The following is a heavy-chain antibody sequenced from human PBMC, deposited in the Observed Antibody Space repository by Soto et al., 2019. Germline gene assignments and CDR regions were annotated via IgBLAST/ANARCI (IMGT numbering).Heavy chain of an antibody. J-gene: IGHJ4*02. Sequence: ASVKVSCKASGGTFYTYTFSWVRQAPGQGLEWMGSITPIYPTTNYAEKFQGRLTVTADGSTNTAHMELNSLTSEDTAVYYCARIPRYSFPTSDDLDSWGQGTLVTVSS. CDR3: ARIPRYSFPTSDDLDS. D-gene: IGHD5-18*01. V-gene: IGHV1-69*13. CDR1: GGTFYTYT. CDR2: ITPIYPTT.